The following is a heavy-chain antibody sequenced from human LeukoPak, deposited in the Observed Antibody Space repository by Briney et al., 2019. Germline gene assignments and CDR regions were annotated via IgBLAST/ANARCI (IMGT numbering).Heavy chain of an antibody. V-gene: IGHV3-30*02. CDR1: GFTFSSYG. CDR3: AKDLKPYYYDSSGYFPFDC. J-gene: IGHJ4*02. CDR2: IRYDGSNK. Sequence: PGGSLRLSCAASGFTFSSYGMHWVRQAPGKGLEWVAFIRYDGSNKYYADSVKGRFTISRDNSMNTLYLQMNSLRAEDTAVYYCAKDLKPYYYDSSGYFPFDCWGQGTLVTVSS. D-gene: IGHD3-22*01.